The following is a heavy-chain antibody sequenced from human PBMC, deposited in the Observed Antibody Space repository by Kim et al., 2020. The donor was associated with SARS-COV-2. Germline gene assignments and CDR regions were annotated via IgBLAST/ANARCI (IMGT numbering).Heavy chain of an antibody. CDR1: GGSISSYY. CDR3: WGDACFSTGCYQFDL. J-gene: IGHJ2*01. Sequence: SETLSLTCTVSGGSISSYYWSWIRQPAGKGLEWIGRIYTSGGTNYNPALKSRVTMSVDKTTNQISLKLSSVTAADTAGVYFWGDACFSTGCYQFDLWG. V-gene: IGHV4-4*07. CDR2: IYTSGGT. D-gene: IGHD2-2*01.